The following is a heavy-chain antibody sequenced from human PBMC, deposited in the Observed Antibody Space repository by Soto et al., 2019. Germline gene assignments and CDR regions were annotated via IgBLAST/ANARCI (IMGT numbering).Heavy chain of an antibody. V-gene: IGHV3-11*05. Sequence: QVQLVESGGGLVKPGGSLRLSCAASGFSFSDYYMSWIRQAPGKGLEWVSYISSSSSYTNYADSVKGRFTISRDNAKNSLYLQMNSLRAEDAAVDYCARVAPPQDYWGQGTLVTVSS. CDR1: GFSFSDYY. J-gene: IGHJ4*02. CDR3: ARVAPPQDY. CDR2: ISSSSSYT.